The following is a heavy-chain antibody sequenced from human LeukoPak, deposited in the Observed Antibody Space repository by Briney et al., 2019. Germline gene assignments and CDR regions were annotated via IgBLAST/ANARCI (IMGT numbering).Heavy chain of an antibody. D-gene: IGHD1-26*01. J-gene: IGHJ4*02. CDR1: GYTFTGYY. Sequence: ASVKVSCKASGYTFTGYYMHWLRQAPGQGLDWMGWINPNSGGTNYAQKFQGRVTMTRDTSISTAYMELSRLRSDDTAVYYCARDEGIVGELDYWGQGTLVTVSS. CDR2: INPNSGGT. CDR3: ARDEGIVGELDY. V-gene: IGHV1-2*02.